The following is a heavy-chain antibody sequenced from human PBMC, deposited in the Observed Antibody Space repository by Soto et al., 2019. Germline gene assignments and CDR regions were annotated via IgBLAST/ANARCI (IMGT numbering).Heavy chain of an antibody. J-gene: IGHJ4*02. Sequence: SETLSLTCTVSGGSMNAHFWSWIRQSAGKGPEWIGHIYISGTTMYNPSLKSRVTMSVDPPKNQLSLKLTSVTAADTAVYYCARINGGSPDFWGQGTLVTV. CDR2: IYISGTT. V-gene: IGHV4-4*07. D-gene: IGHD2-15*01. CDR1: GGSMNAHF. CDR3: ARINGGSPDF.